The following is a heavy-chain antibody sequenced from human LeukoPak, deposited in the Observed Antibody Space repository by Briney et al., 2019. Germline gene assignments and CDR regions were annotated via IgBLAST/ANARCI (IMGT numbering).Heavy chain of an antibody. V-gene: IGHV3-23*01. D-gene: IGHD5-24*01. CDR1: GFTFSSYV. Sequence: GGSLRLSCAASGFTFSSYVMSWVRQAPGKGLEWVSVISNSGESTYYADSVKGRFTISRDNFKNTLYLQMNSLRAEDTAVYYCAKDDGWVQYANWGQGTLVTVSS. CDR3: AKDDGWVQYAN. J-gene: IGHJ4*02. CDR2: ISNSGEST.